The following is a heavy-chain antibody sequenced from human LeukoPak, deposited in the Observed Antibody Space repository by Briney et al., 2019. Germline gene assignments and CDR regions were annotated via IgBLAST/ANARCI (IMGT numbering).Heavy chain of an antibody. Sequence: SETLSLTCTVSGGSISSSSYYWGWIRQPPGKGLEWIGSIYYSGSTYYNPSLKSRVTISVDTSKNQFSLKLSSVTAADTAVYYCARGHNYYGMDVWGQGTAVTVSS. CDR1: GGSISSSSYY. CDR3: ARGHNYYGMDV. CDR2: IYYSGST. V-gene: IGHV4-39*01. J-gene: IGHJ6*02.